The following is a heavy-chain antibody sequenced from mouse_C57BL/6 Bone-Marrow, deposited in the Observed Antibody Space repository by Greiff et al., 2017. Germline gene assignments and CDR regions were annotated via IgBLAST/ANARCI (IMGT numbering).Heavy chain of an antibody. Sequence: EVQVVESGGGLVKPGGSLKLSCAASGFTFSSYAMSWVRQTPEKRLEWVATISDGGSYTYYPDNVKGRFTISRDNAKNNLYLQMSHLKSEDTAMYYCARGGPVVARDYYAMDYWGQGTSVTVSS. V-gene: IGHV5-4*01. CDR1: GFTFSSYA. J-gene: IGHJ4*01. CDR3: ARGGPVVARDYYAMDY. CDR2: ISDGGSYT. D-gene: IGHD1-1*01.